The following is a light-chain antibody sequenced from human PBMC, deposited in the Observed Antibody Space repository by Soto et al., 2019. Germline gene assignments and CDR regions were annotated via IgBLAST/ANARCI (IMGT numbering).Light chain of an antibody. CDR3: QQYNSYWP. V-gene: IGKV1-5*03. J-gene: IGKJ1*01. Sequence: SRVTQRDCTLFAAVGDRVNITCRASQSISSWLAWYQQKPGKAPKLLIYKASNLESGVPSRFSGIGSGTEFTLTISSLQPDDFATYYCQQYNSYWPFGQGTKVDIK. CDR1: QSISSW. CDR2: KAS.